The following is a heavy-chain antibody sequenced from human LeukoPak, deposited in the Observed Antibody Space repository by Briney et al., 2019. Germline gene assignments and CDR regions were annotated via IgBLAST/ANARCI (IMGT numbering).Heavy chain of an antibody. CDR1: GFTFSSYG. Sequence: GRSLRLSCAASGFTFSSYGMHWVRQAPGKGLEWVAVLSYEGSNKYYADSVKGRFTISRDNSKNTLYLQMNSLRAEDTAVYYCAKGGYGSGRKRYYFDYWGQGTLVTVSS. J-gene: IGHJ4*02. CDR2: LSYEGSNK. V-gene: IGHV3-30*18. CDR3: AKGGYGSGRKRYYFDY. D-gene: IGHD3-10*01.